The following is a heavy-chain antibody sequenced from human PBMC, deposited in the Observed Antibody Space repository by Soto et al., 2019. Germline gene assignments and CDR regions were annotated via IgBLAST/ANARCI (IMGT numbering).Heavy chain of an antibody. CDR1: GYTFTVFY. CDR3: TRAVRVRGLITRACNSGMTV. D-gene: IGHD3-10*01. Sequence: ASVEVSSEACGYTFTVFYSYWVQHAPGQGLECMGWINPNTGGTKYAQKFQGRVTMTGDTSFSTVYMELSSLKSDDTAVYYCTRAVRVRGLITRACNSGMTVWGKRTTVLGSP. J-gene: IGHJ6*04. CDR2: INPNTGGT. V-gene: IGHV1-2*02.